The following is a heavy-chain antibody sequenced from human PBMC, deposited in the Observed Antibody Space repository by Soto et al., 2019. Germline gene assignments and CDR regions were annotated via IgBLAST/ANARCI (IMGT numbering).Heavy chain of an antibody. CDR3: ARSDCSGGSCYYNWFDP. J-gene: IGHJ5*02. D-gene: IGHD2-15*01. V-gene: IGHV1-18*01. CDR2: ISAYNGNT. CDR1: GYTFTSYG. Sequence: ASVKVSCKASGYTFTSYGISWVRQAPGQGLKWMGWISAYNGNTNYAQKLQGRVTMTTDTSTSTAYMELRSLRSDDTAVYYCARSDCSGGSCYYNWFDPWGQGTLVTVSS.